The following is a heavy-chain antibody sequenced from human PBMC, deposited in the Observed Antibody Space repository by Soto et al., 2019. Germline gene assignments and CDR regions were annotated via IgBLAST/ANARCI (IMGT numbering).Heavy chain of an antibody. Sequence: QLQLGQSGAEVKRPGASVRVSCKASGNTLTGHFLPWVRQARGQGLEWMGCLNSNSGGTKIAQKFQGRLAITRDTSLTKSYMELSRLRSDDTAVYYCATSPGWLGEGSGGLDFWGLGATVTVSS. J-gene: IGHJ6*02. CDR2: LNSNSGGT. CDR1: GNTLTGHF. V-gene: IGHV1-2*02. CDR3: ATSPGWLGEGSGGLDF. D-gene: IGHD3-10*01.